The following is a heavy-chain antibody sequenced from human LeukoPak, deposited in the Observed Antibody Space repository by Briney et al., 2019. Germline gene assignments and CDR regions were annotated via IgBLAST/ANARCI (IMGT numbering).Heavy chain of an antibody. D-gene: IGHD3-22*01. Sequence: GGSLRLSCAASGFTFRTFTMHWVRQAPGKGLEWVSSINSASNFIYYADSVKGRFTISGDNAKNSLYLQMSSLKVEDTAVYYCARDSPYYFDSSGDYVSDYWGQGALVTVSS. CDR3: ARDSPYYFDSSGDYVSDY. V-gene: IGHV3-21*01. J-gene: IGHJ4*02. CDR1: GFTFRTFT. CDR2: INSASNFI.